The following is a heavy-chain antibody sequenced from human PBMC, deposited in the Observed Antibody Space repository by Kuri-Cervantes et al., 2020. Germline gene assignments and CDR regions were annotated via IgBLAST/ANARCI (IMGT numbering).Heavy chain of an antibody. Sequence: ASVKVSCKASGYTFTSYDINWVRQATGQGLEWMGWMNPNSGNTGYAQKFQGRVTMTRNTSISTAYMELSSLRSEDTAVYYCARDLAVAGVFQHWGQGTLVTVSS. CDR2: MNPNSGNT. D-gene: IGHD6-19*01. V-gene: IGHV1-8*02. CDR1: GYTFTSYD. CDR3: ARDLAVAGVFQH. J-gene: IGHJ1*01.